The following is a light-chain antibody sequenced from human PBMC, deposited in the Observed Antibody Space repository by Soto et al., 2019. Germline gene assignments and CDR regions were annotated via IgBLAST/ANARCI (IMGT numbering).Light chain of an antibody. CDR2: GAS. Sequence: IVLTQSPGSLSLSPGQRPTLSCRARRSVPTTFFAWFQKKPGQAPRSPTYGASKRATGIPDRFSGSGSGTDFTLIISRLEPEGFAVYYCQQYMSSVTFGQGTKVEIK. V-gene: IGKV3-20*01. CDR1: RSVPTTF. CDR3: QQYMSSVT. J-gene: IGKJ1*01.